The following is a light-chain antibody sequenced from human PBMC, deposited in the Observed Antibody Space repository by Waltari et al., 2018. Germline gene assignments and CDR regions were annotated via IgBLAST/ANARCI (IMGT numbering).Light chain of an antibody. CDR1: QSVRTTY. V-gene: IGKV3-20*01. Sequence: ELVLTQSPGTLSLSHGERAPLSCRASQSVRTTYLAWYQQKPGQAPTPLIYGASSSATGIPDRFSGSGSGTDFSLTISSLEPEDFAVYYCQQYDISPLTFGGGTKVEIK. CDR3: QQYDISPLT. J-gene: IGKJ4*01. CDR2: GAS.